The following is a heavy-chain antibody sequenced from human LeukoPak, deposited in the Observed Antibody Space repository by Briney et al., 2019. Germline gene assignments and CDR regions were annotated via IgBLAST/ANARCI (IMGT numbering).Heavy chain of an antibody. Sequence: GGSLRLSCAASGFTFSSYGMHWVRQAPGKGLEWVSGISWNSGSIGYADSVKGRFTISRDNAKNSLYLQMNSLRAEDTALYYCAKDISSSWWENWFDPWGQGTLVTVSS. CDR1: GFTFSSYG. D-gene: IGHD6-13*01. J-gene: IGHJ5*02. CDR2: ISWNSGSI. V-gene: IGHV3-9*01. CDR3: AKDISSSWWENWFDP.